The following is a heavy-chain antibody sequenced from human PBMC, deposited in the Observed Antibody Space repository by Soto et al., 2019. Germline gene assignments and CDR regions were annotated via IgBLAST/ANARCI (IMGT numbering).Heavy chain of an antibody. CDR1: GFTVSSYG. Sequence: QVQLVESGGGVVQPGRSLRLSCAASGFTVSSYGMHWVRQAPGKGLEWVAVIWYDGSNKYYADSVKGRFTISRDTSKNTLDHQMNSLRADDTAVYYWAREDGWFGELIHDTNLDYWGPGTLVTVSS. CDR3: AREDGWFGELIHDTNLDY. J-gene: IGHJ4*02. D-gene: IGHD3-10*01. V-gene: IGHV3-33*01. CDR2: IWYDGSNK.